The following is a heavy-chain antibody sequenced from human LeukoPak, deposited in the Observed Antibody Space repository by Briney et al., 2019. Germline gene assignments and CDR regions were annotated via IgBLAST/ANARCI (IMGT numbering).Heavy chain of an antibody. CDR1: GFAFSSYA. V-gene: IGHV3-30*18. CDR2: ISYDGSNK. D-gene: IGHD2-2*01. Sequence: GRSLRLSCVASGFAFSSYAMHWVRQAPGKGLEWVAVISYDGSNKYYADSVKGRFTISRDNSKNTLYLQMNSLRAEDTAVYYCAKAPTSRSYYYYGMDVWGQGTTVTVSS. J-gene: IGHJ6*02. CDR3: AKAPTSRSYYYYGMDV.